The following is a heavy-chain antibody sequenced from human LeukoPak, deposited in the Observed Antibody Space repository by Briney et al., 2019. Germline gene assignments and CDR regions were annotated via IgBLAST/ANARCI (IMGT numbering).Heavy chain of an antibody. CDR3: ARSSVPAAIRWGGWFDP. D-gene: IGHD2-2*02. V-gene: IGHV4-59*01. CDR2: IYYSGST. CDR1: GGSISSYY. J-gene: IGHJ5*02. Sequence: SETLSLTCTVSGGSISSYYWSWIRQPPGKGLEWIGYIYYSGSTNYNPSLKSRVTISVDTSKNQFSLKLSSVTAADTAVYYCARSSVPAAIRWGGWFDPWGQGTLVTVSS.